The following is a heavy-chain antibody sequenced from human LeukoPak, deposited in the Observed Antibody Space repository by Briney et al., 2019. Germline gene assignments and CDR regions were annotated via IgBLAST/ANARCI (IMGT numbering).Heavy chain of an antibody. CDR2: VYYTGST. CDR1: GGSISSYY. J-gene: IGHJ3*02. V-gene: IGHV4-59*01. Sequence: SETLSLTCTVPGGSISSYYWSGIRQPPGKGLEWIGYVYYTGSTNYNPSLKSRLTISLDTSKNQFSLKLSSVTAADTAVYYCAREPGYCSGGSCIGVYAFDIWCQGTMVTVSS. D-gene: IGHD2-15*01. CDR3: AREPGYCSGGSCIGVYAFDI.